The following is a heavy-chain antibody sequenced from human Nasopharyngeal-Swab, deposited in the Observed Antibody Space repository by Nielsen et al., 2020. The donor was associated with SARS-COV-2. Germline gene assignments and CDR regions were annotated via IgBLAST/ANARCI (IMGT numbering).Heavy chain of an antibody. D-gene: IGHD3-10*01. CDR2: ISSSSSTI. CDR1: GFTFSSYS. V-gene: IGHV3-48*02. Sequence: LSLTCAASGFTFSSYSMNWVRQAPGKGLEWVSYISSSSSTIYYADSVKGRFTISRDNAKNSLYLQMNSLRDEDTAVYYCARGGRSNITMVRGGWFDPWGQGTLVTVSS. CDR3: ARGGRSNITMVRGGWFDP. J-gene: IGHJ5*02.